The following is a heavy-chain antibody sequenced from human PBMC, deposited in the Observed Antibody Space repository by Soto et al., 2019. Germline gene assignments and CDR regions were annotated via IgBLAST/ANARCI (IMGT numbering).Heavy chain of an antibody. Sequence: DVQLVESGGGLIQPGGSLRLSCAAFGLTVSGKYYMAWVRQAPGKGLEWLSALYDLDGIYYAASVKGRFTTSGDSSKNIVYLQMDDLRPADTAVYYCASWHLREHAYDVWGQGTTVTVSS. CDR1: GLTVSGKYY. CDR3: ASWHLREHAYDV. D-gene: IGHD4-17*01. V-gene: IGHV3-53*01. CDR2: LYDLDGI. J-gene: IGHJ3*01.